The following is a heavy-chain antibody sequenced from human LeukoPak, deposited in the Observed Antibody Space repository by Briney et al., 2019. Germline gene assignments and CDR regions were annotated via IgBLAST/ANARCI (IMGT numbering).Heavy chain of an antibody. Sequence: GGSLRLSCAASGFTFSSYGMHWARQAPGKGLEWVAFIRYDGSNKYYADSVKGRFTISRDNSKNTLYLQMNSLRAEDTAVYYCAKDPNYYDSSGYYSEFDYWGQGTLVTVSP. V-gene: IGHV3-30*02. CDR1: GFTFSSYG. CDR3: AKDPNYYDSSGYYSEFDY. D-gene: IGHD3-22*01. J-gene: IGHJ4*02. CDR2: IRYDGSNK.